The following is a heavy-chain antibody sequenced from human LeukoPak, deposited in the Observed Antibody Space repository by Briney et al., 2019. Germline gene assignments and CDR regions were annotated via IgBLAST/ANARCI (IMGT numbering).Heavy chain of an antibody. CDR2: ISWNSGSI. CDR1: GFTFDDYA. V-gene: IGHV3-9*01. Sequence: GGSLRLSCAASGFTFDDYAMHWVRQAPGKGLEWVSGISWNSGSIGYADSVKGRFTISRDNAKNSPYLQMNSLRAEDTALYYCAKGTRGYSSSWYPPDYWGQGTLVTVSS. J-gene: IGHJ4*02. D-gene: IGHD6-13*01. CDR3: AKGTRGYSSSWYPPDY.